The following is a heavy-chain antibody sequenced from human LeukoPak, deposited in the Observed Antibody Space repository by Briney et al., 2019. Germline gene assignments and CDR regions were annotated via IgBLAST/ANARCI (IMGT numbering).Heavy chain of an antibody. CDR3: ARGTYNTSPPDL. CDR1: GVSIRSNY. CDR2: IYYTGST. J-gene: IGHJ3*01. D-gene: IGHD1-14*01. Sequence: SETLSLTCTVSGVSIRSNYWSWVRQPPGRGLEWVGYIYYTGSTKYNPSLKSRVTISVDTSRSQFSLKLSSVTAADTAVYYCARGTYNTSPPDLWGQGTMVTVSS. V-gene: IGHV4-59*01.